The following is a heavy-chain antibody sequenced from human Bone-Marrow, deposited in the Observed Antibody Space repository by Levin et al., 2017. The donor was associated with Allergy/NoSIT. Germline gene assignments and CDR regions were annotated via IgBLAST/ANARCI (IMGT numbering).Heavy chain of an antibody. Sequence: GESLKISCAASGFTFSRYWMHWVRQAPGKGLEWVSRTNEDGSIKTYADSVKDRFSISRDNVKNTLYLHMNSLRVEDTAVYYCSRDLLGADDYWGQGTLVTVSS. CDR2: TNEDGSIK. CDR1: GFTFSRYW. J-gene: IGHJ4*02. D-gene: IGHD4-17*01. CDR3: SRDLLGADDY. V-gene: IGHV3-74*01.